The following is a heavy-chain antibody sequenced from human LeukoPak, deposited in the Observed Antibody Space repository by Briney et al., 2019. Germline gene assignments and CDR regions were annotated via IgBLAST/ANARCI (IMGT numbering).Heavy chain of an antibody. V-gene: IGHV1-2*02. CDR3: ARRAYCGGDCFALYYYYYMDV. J-gene: IGHJ6*03. CDR2: INPNSGGT. Sequence: GASEKVSCKASGYTFTGYYMHWVRQAPGQGLEWMGWINPNSGGTNYAQKFQGRVTMTRDTSISTAYMELSRLRSDDTAVYYCARRAYCGGDCFALYYYYYMDVWGKGTTVTVSS. CDR1: GYTFTGYY. D-gene: IGHD2-21*02.